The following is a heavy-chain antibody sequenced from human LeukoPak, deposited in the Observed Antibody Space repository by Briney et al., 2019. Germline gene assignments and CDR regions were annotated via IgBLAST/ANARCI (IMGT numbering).Heavy chain of an antibody. CDR2: IYPGDSDT. V-gene: IGHV5-51*01. CDR1: GYSFTTYW. Sequence: GESLKISCRVSGYSFTTYWIAWVRQMPGKGLEWMGSIYPGDSDTRYSPSFQGQVTISADKSISTAYLQWSSLKASDTAMYYCARQKGGYCSGGSCYGLIYFDYWGQGTLVTVSS. D-gene: IGHD2-15*01. CDR3: ARQKGGYCSGGSCYGLIYFDY. J-gene: IGHJ4*02.